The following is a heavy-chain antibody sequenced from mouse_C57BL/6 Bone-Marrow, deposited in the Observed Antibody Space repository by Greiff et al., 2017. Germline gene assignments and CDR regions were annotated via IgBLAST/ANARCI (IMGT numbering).Heavy chain of an antibody. CDR2: IDPSDSYT. J-gene: IGHJ3*01. V-gene: IGHV1-50*01. CDR1: GYTFTSYW. Sequence: QVQLQQPGAELVKPGASVKLSCKASGYTFTSYWMQWVKQRPGQGLEWIGEIDPSDSYTNYTQKFKGKATLTVDTSSRTAYMQLSSLTSEDSAIYYCARGGFAYWGQGTLVTVSA. CDR3: ARGGFAY.